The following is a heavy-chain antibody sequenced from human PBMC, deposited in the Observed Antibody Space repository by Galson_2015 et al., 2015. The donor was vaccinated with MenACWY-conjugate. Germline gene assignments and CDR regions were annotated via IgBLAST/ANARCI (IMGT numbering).Heavy chain of an antibody. CDR3: AKDVYMDV. V-gene: IGHV3-23*01. J-gene: IGHJ6*03. Sequence: SLRLSCAASGFTFSSYWMSWVRQAPGTGLEWVAIISDSGAATHYIDSVKGRFTISGDNSKNTLYLQMSRLRAEDTALYYCAKDVYMDVWGKGTTVSVSS. CDR1: GFTFSSYW. CDR2: ISDSGAAT.